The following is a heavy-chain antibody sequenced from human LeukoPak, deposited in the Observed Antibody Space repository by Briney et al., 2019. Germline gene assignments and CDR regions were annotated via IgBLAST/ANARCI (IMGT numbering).Heavy chain of an antibody. D-gene: IGHD3-22*01. CDR3: ARVCYYDSSGYGY. J-gene: IGHJ4*02. Sequence: PSETLSLTCAVYGGSFSGYYWSWIRQPPGKGLEWIGEINHSGSTNYNPSLKSRVTISVDTSKNQFSLKLSSVTAADTAVYYCARVCYYDSSGYGYWGQGTLVTVSS. CDR2: INHSGST. CDR1: GGSFSGYY. V-gene: IGHV4-34*01.